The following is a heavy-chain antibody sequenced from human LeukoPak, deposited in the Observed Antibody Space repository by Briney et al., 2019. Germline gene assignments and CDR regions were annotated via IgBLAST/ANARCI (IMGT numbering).Heavy chain of an antibody. CDR3: ATSQAAYCISTSCYVF. CDR2: IIPIFGTA. J-gene: IGHJ4*02. V-gene: IGHV1-69*05. Sequence: GASVKVSCKASGGTFSSYAISWVRQAPGQGLEWIGGIIPIFGTANYAQKFQGRVTITTDESTSTAYMELSSLRSEDTAVYYCATSQAAYCISTSCYVFWGQGTLVTVSS. D-gene: IGHD2-2*01. CDR1: GGTFSSYA.